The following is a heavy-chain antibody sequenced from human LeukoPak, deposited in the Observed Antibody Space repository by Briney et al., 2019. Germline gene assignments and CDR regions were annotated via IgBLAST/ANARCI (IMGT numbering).Heavy chain of an antibody. CDR1: GYSFTSYW. Sequence: PGESLKISCKGSGYSFTSYWISWVRQMPGKGVEWMGRIDPSDPYTNYSPSFQGHVTISADKSISTAYLQWSSLKASDTAMYYCARARAAGGRWSDLDYWGQGTLVTVSS. J-gene: IGHJ4*02. CDR2: IDPSDPYT. D-gene: IGHD6-13*01. V-gene: IGHV5-10-1*01. CDR3: ARARAAGGRWSDLDY.